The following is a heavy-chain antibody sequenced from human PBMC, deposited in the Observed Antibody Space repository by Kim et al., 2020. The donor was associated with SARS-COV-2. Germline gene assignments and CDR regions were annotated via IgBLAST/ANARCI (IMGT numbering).Heavy chain of an antibody. Sequence: GGSLRLSCADSGFTLSSYAMHWVRQAPGKGLEWVAVISYDGSDKSYPDSVKGRFTISRDNSKNTLYLQMNSLRAEDTAVYYCARDGVPAADNLYYYYGMDVWGQGTTVTVSS. CDR3: ARDGVPAADNLYYYYGMDV. V-gene: IGHV3-30-3*01. CDR2: ISYDGSDK. D-gene: IGHD2-2*01. J-gene: IGHJ6*02. CDR1: GFTLSSYA.